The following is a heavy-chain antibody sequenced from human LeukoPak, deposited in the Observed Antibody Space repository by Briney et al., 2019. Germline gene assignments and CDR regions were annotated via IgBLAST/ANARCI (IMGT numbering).Heavy chain of an antibody. Sequence: PGGSLRLSCAVSDFLFSSYWMHRVRQAPGKGLVWVSRINTDGSATTYADSVKGRFTISRDNAKNTLYLQMKSLRAEDTAVYYCARAPYGWFDPWGQGTLVTVSP. CDR2: INTDGSAT. J-gene: IGHJ5*02. CDR1: DFLFSSYW. V-gene: IGHV3-74*03. D-gene: IGHD3-10*01. CDR3: ARAPYGWFDP.